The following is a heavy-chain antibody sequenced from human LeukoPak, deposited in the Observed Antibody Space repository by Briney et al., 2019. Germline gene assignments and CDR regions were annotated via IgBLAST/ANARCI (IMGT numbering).Heavy chain of an antibody. D-gene: IGHD2-15*01. CDR2: ISGSGGST. CDR3: AKGEGYCSGGSCGAFDI. V-gene: IGHV3-23*01. Sequence: GGSLRLSCAASGFTFSSYSMRWVRQAPGEGLEWVSAISGSGGSTYYADSVKGRFTISRDHSKNTVSLQMNSLRAEDTAVYYCAKGEGYCSGGSCGAFDIWGQGTMVTVSS. J-gene: IGHJ3*02. CDR1: GFTFSSYS.